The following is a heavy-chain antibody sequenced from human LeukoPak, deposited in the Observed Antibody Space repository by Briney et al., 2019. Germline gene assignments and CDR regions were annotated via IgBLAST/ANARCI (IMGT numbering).Heavy chain of an antibody. D-gene: IGHD6-19*01. CDR2: VFYSGST. CDR1: DGSIYTYY. J-gene: IGHJ4*02. V-gene: IGHV4-59*08. CDR3: ASSQWVVPGSH. Sequence: SETLSLTCTVSDGSIYTYYWSWIRQPPGKGLEWIGYVFYSGSTNYNPSLKSRVTVSLDTSKNQFSLKLTSVTAADTAVYYCASSQWVVPGSHWGQGALVIVSS.